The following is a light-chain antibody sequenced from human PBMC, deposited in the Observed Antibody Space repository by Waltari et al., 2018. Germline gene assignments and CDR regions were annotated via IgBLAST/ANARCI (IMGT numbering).Light chain of an antibody. V-gene: IGLV3-21*03. CDR1: NIGSKS. J-gene: IGLJ3*02. CDR3: QLWDYTTDHWV. Sequence: SFVLTQTPSVSVAPGNPARITCGGDNIGSKSVHWYQQTPGQAPVLVVHDDRDRSPGVPERISGSNSGNTATLTISSVDVGDEADYYCQLWDYTTDHWVFGGGTKLTVL. CDR2: DDR.